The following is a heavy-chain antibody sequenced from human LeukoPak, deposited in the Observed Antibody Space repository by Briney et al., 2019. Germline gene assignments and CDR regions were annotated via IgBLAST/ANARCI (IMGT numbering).Heavy chain of an antibody. CDR1: GGSFSGYY. V-gene: IGHV4-30-4*08. CDR2: IYYSGST. Sequence: PSETLSLTCAVYGGSFSGYYWSWIRQPPGKGLEWIGYIYYSGSTYYNPSLKSRVTISVDTSKNQFSLKLSSVTAADTAVYYCARGTPTTVGFDYWGQGTLVTVSS. J-gene: IGHJ4*02. CDR3: ARGTPTTVGFDY. D-gene: IGHD4-17*01.